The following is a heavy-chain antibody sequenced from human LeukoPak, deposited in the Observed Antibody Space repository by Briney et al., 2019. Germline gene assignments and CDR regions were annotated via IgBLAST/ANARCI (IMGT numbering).Heavy chain of an antibody. D-gene: IGHD3-10*01. CDR1: GYTFTSYA. V-gene: IGHV7-4-1*02. CDR3: ARDMVRGVIGYYYGMDV. Sequence: ASVKVSCKASGYTFTSYAMNWVRQAPGQGLEWMGWINTNTGNPTYAQGFTGRFVFSLDTSVSTAYLQISSLKAEDTAVYYCARDMVRGVIGYYYGMDVWGQGTTVTVSS. J-gene: IGHJ6*02. CDR2: INTNTGNP.